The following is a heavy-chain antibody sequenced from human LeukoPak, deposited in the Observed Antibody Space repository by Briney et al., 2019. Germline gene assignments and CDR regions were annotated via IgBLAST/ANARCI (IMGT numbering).Heavy chain of an antibody. Sequence: SETLSLTCTVSGGSISSSSYCWGWIRQPPGKGLEWIGTIYYSGSTYYNPSLKSRVTISVDTSKNQFPLKLSSVTAADTAVYYCARDFRGIDYWGQGTLVTVSS. V-gene: IGHV4-39*06. CDR1: GGSISSSSYC. J-gene: IGHJ4*02. CDR2: IYYSGST. CDR3: ARDFRGIDY.